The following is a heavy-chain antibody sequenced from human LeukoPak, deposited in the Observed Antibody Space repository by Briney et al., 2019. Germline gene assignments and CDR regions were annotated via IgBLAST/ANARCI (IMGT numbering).Heavy chain of an antibody. Sequence: GGSLRLSCAASGFTFSSYEMNWVRQAPGKGLEWVSYISSSGSTIYYADSVKGRFTISRDNAKNSLYLQMNSLRAEDTAVYYCARDMYSSGWPEKDLDYWGQGTLVTVSS. CDR2: ISSSGSTI. CDR1: GFTFSSYE. J-gene: IGHJ4*02. CDR3: ARDMYSSGWPEKDLDY. V-gene: IGHV3-48*03. D-gene: IGHD6-19*01.